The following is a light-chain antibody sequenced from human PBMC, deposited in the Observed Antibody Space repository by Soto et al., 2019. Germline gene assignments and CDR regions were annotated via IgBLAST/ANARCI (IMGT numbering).Light chain of an antibody. CDR3: QQYNNYTRT. V-gene: IGKV1-5*01. CDR1: ERFXTW. Sequence: DIPMTQSASTLSASVGDRLTINCRASERFXTWFAWYQLKPGKAPKILXYDASSWESGVPSRFSGSGSGTEFTLTISNLQPDDFATYFCQQYNNYTRTFGQGTKVDI. J-gene: IGKJ1*01. CDR2: DAS.